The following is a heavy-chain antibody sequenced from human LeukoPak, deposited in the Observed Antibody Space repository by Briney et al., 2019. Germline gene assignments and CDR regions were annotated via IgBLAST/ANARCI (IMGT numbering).Heavy chain of an antibody. D-gene: IGHD3-3*01. CDR2: IYYSGST. CDR3: ARGGHLDDFWSGYYFY. V-gene: IGHV4-30-4*08. CDR1: GGSISSGDYY. J-gene: IGHJ4*02. Sequence: PSQTLALTCTVSGGSISSGDYYWSWIRQPPGKGLEWIGYIYYSGSTYYNPSLKSRVTISVDTSKNQFSLKLSSVTAADTAVDYCARGGHLDDFWSGYYFYWGQGTLVTVSS.